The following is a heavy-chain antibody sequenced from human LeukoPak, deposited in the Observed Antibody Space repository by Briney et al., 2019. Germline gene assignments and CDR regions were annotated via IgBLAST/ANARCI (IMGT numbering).Heavy chain of an antibody. CDR1: SFTFSSYG. D-gene: IGHD4-23*01. V-gene: IGHV3-30*18. J-gene: IGHJ4*02. CDR2: TSYDGSNE. CDR3: AKDWRVRWYRGDYFDY. Sequence: GGSLRLSCAASSFTFSSYGMHWVRQAPGKGLEWVAITSYDGSNEYYADSVKGRFTISRDNSENTVYLQMNSLRAEDTAVYYCAKDWRVRWYRGDYFDYWGQGTLVTLSS.